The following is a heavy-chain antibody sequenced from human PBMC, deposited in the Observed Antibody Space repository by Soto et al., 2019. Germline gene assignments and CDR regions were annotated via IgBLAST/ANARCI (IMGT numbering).Heavy chain of an antibody. CDR2: IFYNGAT. D-gene: IGHD6-6*01. CDR1: GGSVSSGSYY. J-gene: IGHJ4*02. CDR3: SREGVASRRGGVDY. Sequence: QVQLQESGPGLVRPSETLSLTCTVSGGSVSSGSYYWTWIRQPPGKGLEWIGCIFYNGATYYNPSPRSRLSISLHKSTNQFSLTLTSVTAADTAFYYCSREGVASRRGGVDYWGRGTLVTVSS. V-gene: IGHV4-61*01.